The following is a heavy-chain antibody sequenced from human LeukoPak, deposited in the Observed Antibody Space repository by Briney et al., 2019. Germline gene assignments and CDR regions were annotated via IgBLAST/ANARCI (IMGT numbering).Heavy chain of an antibody. D-gene: IGHD3-10*01. V-gene: IGHV3-21*01. CDR2: ISSSSSYI. CDR1: GFTFSSYS. J-gene: IGHJ6*02. CDR3: ARASGELFAYYYYGMDV. Sequence: GGSLRLSCAASGFTFSSYSMNWVRQAPGKGLEWVSSISSSSSYIYYADSVKGRFTISRDNAKNSLYLQMNSLRAGDTAVYYCARASGELFAYYYYGMDVWGQGTTVTVSS.